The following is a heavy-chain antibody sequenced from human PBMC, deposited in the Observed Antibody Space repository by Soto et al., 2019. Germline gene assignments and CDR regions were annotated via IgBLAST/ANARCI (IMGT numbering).Heavy chain of an antibody. Sequence: ASVKVSCKASGCSFTNYAISWVRQAPGQGLEWMGWISGHNGNTNYAQKLQGRVTITRDTSASTAYMELTSLTSEETAVYYCARGKGMEENYYYYGMDTWGQGTTVTVSS. D-gene: IGHD1-1*01. V-gene: IGHV1-18*01. CDR2: ISGHNGNT. CDR3: ARGKGMEENYYYYGMDT. CDR1: GCSFTNYA. J-gene: IGHJ6*02.